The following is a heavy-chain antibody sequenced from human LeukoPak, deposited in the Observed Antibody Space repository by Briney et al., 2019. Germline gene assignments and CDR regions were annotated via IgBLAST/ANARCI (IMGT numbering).Heavy chain of an antibody. CDR2: ITSSGSYI. V-gene: IGHV3-21*01. J-gene: IGHJ5*02. CDR3: AKPQLKDSSGYQFDP. Sequence: GGSLRLSCAASGFTFNNYGMNWVRQAPGKGLEWVSSITSSGSYIFYADSVKGRLTISRDNSKNTLYLQMNSLRAEDTAVYYCAKPQLKDSSGYQFDPWGQGTLVTVSS. CDR1: GFTFNNYG. D-gene: IGHD3-22*01.